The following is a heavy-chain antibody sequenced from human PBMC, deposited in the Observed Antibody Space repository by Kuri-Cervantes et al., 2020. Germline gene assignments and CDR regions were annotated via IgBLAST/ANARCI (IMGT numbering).Heavy chain of an antibody. CDR3: AKDYTPITMVRGVIPFYGMNV. V-gene: IGHV3-7*01. Sequence: ETLSLTCAASGFTFSSYAMHWVRQAPGKGLEWVANIKQDGSEKYYADSVKGRFTISRDNSKNTLYLQMNSLRAEDTAVYYCAKDYTPITMVRGVIPFYGMNVWGQGTTVTGSS. D-gene: IGHD3-10*01. CDR2: IKQDGSEK. CDR1: GFTFSSYA. J-gene: IGHJ6*01.